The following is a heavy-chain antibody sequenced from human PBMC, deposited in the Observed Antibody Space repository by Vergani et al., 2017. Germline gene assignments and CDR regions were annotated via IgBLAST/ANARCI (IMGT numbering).Heavy chain of an antibody. Sequence: EVQLLESGGGLVQPGGSLRLSCAASGFTFSSYAMSWVRQAPGKGLEWVSAISGSGGSTYYADSVKGRFTISRDNSKNTLYLQMNSLRAEDTAVYYCAKAITVGVVKTNLICFDYWGQGTLVTVSS. CDR1: GFTFSSYA. CDR3: AKAITVGVVKTNLICFDY. CDR2: ISGSGGST. V-gene: IGHV3-23*01. J-gene: IGHJ4*02. D-gene: IGHD3-3*01.